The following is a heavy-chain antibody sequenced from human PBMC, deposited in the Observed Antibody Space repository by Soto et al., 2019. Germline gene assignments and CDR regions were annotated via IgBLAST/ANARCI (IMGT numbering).Heavy chain of an antibody. CDR2: INPNSGVT. J-gene: IGHJ5*02. CDR1: GYTFTGYY. V-gene: IGHV1-2*04. D-gene: IGHD2-8*01. Sequence: ALVKFCCKASGYTFTGYYMHWLRQAPGQGLEWMGLINPNSGVTNYAQKFQGWVTMTRDTSISTAYMELSRLRAGDTAVYYCEKEFDVIMERAWFDPWGQGTLVTVSS. CDR3: EKEFDVIMERAWFDP.